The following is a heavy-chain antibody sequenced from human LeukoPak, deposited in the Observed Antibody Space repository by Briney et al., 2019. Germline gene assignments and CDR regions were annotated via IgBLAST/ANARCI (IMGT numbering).Heavy chain of an antibody. CDR1: GFTFSSYA. J-gene: IGHJ4*02. D-gene: IGHD2-15*01. V-gene: IGHV3-23*01. Sequence: GGSLRLSCAASGFTFSSYAMSWVRQAPGKGLEWVPAISGSGGSTYYADSVKGRFTISRDNSKNTLYLQMNSLRAEDTAVYYCAKGLGGGENFDYWGQGTLVTVSS. CDR2: ISGSGGST. CDR3: AKGLGGGENFDY.